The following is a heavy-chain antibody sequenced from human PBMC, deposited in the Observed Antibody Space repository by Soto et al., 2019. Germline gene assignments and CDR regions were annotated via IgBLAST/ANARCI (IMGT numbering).Heavy chain of an antibody. CDR1: GGSISSYY. J-gene: IGHJ5*02. CDR2: IYYSGYT. CDR3: ARVRDWFDP. Sequence: SETLSLTCTVSGGSISSYYWSWIRQPPGKGLEWIGYIYYSGYTNYNPSLKSRVTISVDTSKNQFSLRLTSVTAADTAVYYCARVRDWFDPWGQGTLVTVSS. V-gene: IGHV4-59*12. D-gene: IGHD3-3*01.